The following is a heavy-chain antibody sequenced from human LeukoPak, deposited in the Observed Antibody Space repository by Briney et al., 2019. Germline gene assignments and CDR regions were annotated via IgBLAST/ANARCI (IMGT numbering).Heavy chain of an antibody. CDR1: GYTFTSYD. D-gene: IGHD2-21*02. CDR3: ARAWAYCGGDCYPGAYYYGMDV. CDR2: MNPNSGNT. Sequence: ASVKVSCKASGYTFTSYDINWVRQATGQGLEWMGWMNPNSGNTGYAQKFQGRVTMTRNTSISTAYMELSSLRSEDTAVYYCARAWAYCGGDCYPGAYYYGMDVWGQGPTVTVSS. J-gene: IGHJ6*02. V-gene: IGHV1-8*01.